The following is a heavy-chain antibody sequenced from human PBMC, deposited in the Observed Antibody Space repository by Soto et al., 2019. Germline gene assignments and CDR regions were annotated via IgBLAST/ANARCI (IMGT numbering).Heavy chain of an antibody. J-gene: IGHJ3*02. CDR1: GYTFTSYY. V-gene: IGHV1-2*04. CDR2: INPNSGGT. CDR3: ARSSGGSFNAFDI. D-gene: IGHD2-15*01. Sequence: ASVKVSCKASGYTFTSYYMHWVRQAPGQGLEWMGIINPNSGGTNYAQKFQGWVTMTRDTSISTAYMELSRLRSDDTAVYYCARSSGGSFNAFDIWGQGTMVTVSS.